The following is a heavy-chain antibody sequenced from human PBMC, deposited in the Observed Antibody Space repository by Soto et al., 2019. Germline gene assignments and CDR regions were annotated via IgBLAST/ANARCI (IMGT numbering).Heavy chain of an antibody. D-gene: IGHD5-12*01. CDR2: TYFRSKWYN. CDR1: GYSVSSNTAS. Sequence: PSQTLSLTFAISGYSVSSNTASWNWISQSPSRGLEWLGRTYFRSKWYNDYAVSVKSRIIINPDTSNNQFSLQLNSVTPEDTAVYFCAKGDNLGPKTGYAFDPWGQGIMVTVSS. V-gene: IGHV6-1*01. J-gene: IGHJ5*02. CDR3: AKGDNLGPKTGYAFDP.